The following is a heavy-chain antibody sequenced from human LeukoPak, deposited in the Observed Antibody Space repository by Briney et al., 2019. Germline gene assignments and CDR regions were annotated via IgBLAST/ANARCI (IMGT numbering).Heavy chain of an antibody. Sequence: PGESLSLSCAASGFTFYNSGMGWVSQAPGKGLEWVSAISGSGRATYYADSVKGRFIISRDDSKNTLYLQMNSLRAEDTAVYYCAIEQWELKYWGQGTLVTVSS. CDR3: AIEQWELKY. CDR1: GFTFYNSG. CDR2: ISGSGRAT. D-gene: IGHD1-26*01. V-gene: IGHV3-23*01. J-gene: IGHJ4*02.